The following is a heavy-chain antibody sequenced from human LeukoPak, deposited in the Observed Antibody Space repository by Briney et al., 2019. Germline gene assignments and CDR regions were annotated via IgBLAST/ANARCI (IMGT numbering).Heavy chain of an antibody. CDR2: TYYRFKWYN. Sequence: SQTLSLTCAISGDSVSGDSVAWNWIRQSPSRGLEWLGRTYYRFKWYNDYAASVKSRLSINPDTSKNQFSLHLNSVTPEDTAIYYCARDWRGYYYDCWGQGTLVTVSS. CDR3: ARDWRGYYYDC. CDR1: GDSVSGDSVA. V-gene: IGHV6-1*01. J-gene: IGHJ4*02.